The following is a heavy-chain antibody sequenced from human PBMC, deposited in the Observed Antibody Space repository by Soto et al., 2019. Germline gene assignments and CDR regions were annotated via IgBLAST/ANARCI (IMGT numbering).Heavy chain of an antibody. Sequence: VGSLRLSCAASGFTFSSYAMSWVRQAPGKGLEWVSAISGSGGSTYYADSVKGRFTISRDNSKNTLYLQMNSLRAEDTAVYYWVKDISAAGSDYWGKGTLVTVSS. J-gene: IGHJ4*02. CDR3: VKDISAAGSDY. CDR1: GFTFSSYA. V-gene: IGHV3-23*01. D-gene: IGHD6-13*01. CDR2: ISGSGGST.